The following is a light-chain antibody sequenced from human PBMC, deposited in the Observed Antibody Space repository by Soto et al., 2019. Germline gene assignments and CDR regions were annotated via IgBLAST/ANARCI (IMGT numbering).Light chain of an antibody. CDR1: SSDDGGYNY. CDR2: EVS. V-gene: IGLV2-8*01. Sequence: QSALTQPPSASGSPGQSVTISCTGTSSDDGGYNYVSWYQQHPGKAPKLMIYEVSKRPSGVPDRFSGSKSGNTASLTVSGLQAEDEADYYCSSYAGSNILYVFGTGTKVTVL. J-gene: IGLJ1*01. CDR3: SSYAGSNILYV.